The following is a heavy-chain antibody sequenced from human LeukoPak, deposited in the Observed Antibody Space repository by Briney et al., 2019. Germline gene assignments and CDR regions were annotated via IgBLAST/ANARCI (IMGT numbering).Heavy chain of an antibody. CDR1: GGSISSYY. CDR3: ARAPPYCSGGSCPFDY. D-gene: IGHD2-15*01. J-gene: IGHJ4*02. Sequence: PSETLSLTCTVSGGSISSYYWSWIRQPPGKGLEWIGYIYYSGSTNYNPSLKSRVTISVDTSKNQFSLKLSSVTAADTAVYYCARAPPYCSGGSCPFDYWGQGTLVTVSS. V-gene: IGHV4-59*01. CDR2: IYYSGST.